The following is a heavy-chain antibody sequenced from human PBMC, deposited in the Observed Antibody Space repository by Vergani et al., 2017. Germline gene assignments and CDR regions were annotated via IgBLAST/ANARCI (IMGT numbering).Heavy chain of an antibody. D-gene: IGHD6-19*01. V-gene: IGHV3-11*05. CDR1: GFTFSDYY. Sequence: QVQLVESGGGLVKPGGSLRLSCAASGFTFSDYYMSWIRQAPGKGLEWVSYISSSSSYTNYADSVKGRFTISRDNAKNSLYLQRNSLRAEDTAVYYCAIQQWLGDGWFDPWGQGTLVTVSS. J-gene: IGHJ5*02. CDR2: ISSSSSYT. CDR3: AIQQWLGDGWFDP.